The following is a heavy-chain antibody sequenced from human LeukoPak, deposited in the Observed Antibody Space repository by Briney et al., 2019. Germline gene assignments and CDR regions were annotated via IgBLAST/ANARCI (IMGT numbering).Heavy chain of an antibody. CDR2: IRQDESEK. CDR1: GFTFSNYW. D-gene: IGHD1-26*01. V-gene: IGHV3-7*01. CDR3: ARSPYSESYYGDALDI. Sequence: GGSLRLSCAASGFTFSNYWMSWVRQAPGKGLEWVANIRQDESEKYYVDSVKGRFTISRDNAKNSLYLQMNSPRAEDTAVYYCARSPYSESYYGDALDIWGQGTMVTVSS. J-gene: IGHJ3*02.